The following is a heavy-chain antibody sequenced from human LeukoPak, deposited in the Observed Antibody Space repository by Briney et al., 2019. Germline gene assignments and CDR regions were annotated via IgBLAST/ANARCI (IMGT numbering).Heavy chain of an antibody. V-gene: IGHV3-48*03. CDR2: ISSSGSTI. J-gene: IGHJ5*02. CDR3: ARGAYYDSTDWFDP. D-gene: IGHD3-22*01. CDR1: GFTFSSYE. Sequence: PGGSLRLSCAASGFTFSSYEMNWVRQAPGKGLEWVSYISSSGSTIYYADSVKGRFTISRDNAKNTLYLQMNSLRAEDTAVYYCARGAYYDSTDWFDPWGQGTLVTVSS.